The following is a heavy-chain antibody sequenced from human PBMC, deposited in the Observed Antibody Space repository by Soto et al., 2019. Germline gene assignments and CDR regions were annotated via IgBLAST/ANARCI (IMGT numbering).Heavy chain of an antibody. Sequence: QVQLVGSGGGVVQPGRSLTLSCVASGFTFTSYGIHWVRQAPGKGLEWVAVIWYDGSNKYYRDSVKGRFSISRDNSKNTVFLQMNSLRAEDTAVYYCARDRRFLEWLDYWGQGTLVSVSS. V-gene: IGHV3-33*01. CDR1: GFTFTSYG. J-gene: IGHJ4*02. CDR2: IWYDGSNK. CDR3: ARDRRFLEWLDY. D-gene: IGHD3-3*01.